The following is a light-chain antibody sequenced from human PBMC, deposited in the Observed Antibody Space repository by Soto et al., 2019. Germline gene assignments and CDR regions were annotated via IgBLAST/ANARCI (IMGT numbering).Light chain of an antibody. J-gene: IGLJ1*01. CDR3: GSYTTSSNYV. CDR1: SSDVGAYNF. Sequence: ALTQPASVSGSPGLSITISCTGTSSDVGAYNFVSWYQQHPDKAPKLMIFDVSNRPSGVPNRFSGSKSGNTASLTISGLQSEDEAEYYCGSYTTSSNYVFGTGTKVTVL. CDR2: DVS. V-gene: IGLV2-14*03.